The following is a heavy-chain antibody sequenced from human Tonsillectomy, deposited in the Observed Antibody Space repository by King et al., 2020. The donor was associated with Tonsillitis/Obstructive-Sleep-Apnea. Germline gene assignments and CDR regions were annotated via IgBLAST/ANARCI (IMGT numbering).Heavy chain of an antibody. V-gene: IGHV1-69*04. CDR3: ARGHNYYGSGNLYLHYAFDI. D-gene: IGHD3-10*01. Sequence: QLVQSGAEVKKPGSSVKVSCKASGGTFSSYAISWVRQAPGQGLEWMGRIIPILAISNYAQKFQGRVTISADKSTSTAYMELSSLRSEDTAVYYCARGHNYYGSGNLYLHYAFDIWGQGTMVTVSS. CDR1: GGTFSSYA. CDR2: IIPILAIS. J-gene: IGHJ3*02.